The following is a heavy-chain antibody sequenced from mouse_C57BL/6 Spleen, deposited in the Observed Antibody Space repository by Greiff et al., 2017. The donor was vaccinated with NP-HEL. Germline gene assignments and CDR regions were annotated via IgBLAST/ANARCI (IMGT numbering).Heavy chain of an antibody. CDR1: GYTFTDYE. D-gene: IGHD4-1*01. CDR3: TRYGETGYYFDD. CDR2: IDPETGGT. Sequence: QVQLQQPGAELVRPGASVTLSCKASGYTFTDYEMHWVKQTPVHGLEWIGAIDPETGGTAYNQKFKGKAILTADKSSSTAYMELRSLTSEDSAVYYCTRYGETGYYFDDWGQGTTLTVSS. J-gene: IGHJ2*01. V-gene: IGHV1-15*01.